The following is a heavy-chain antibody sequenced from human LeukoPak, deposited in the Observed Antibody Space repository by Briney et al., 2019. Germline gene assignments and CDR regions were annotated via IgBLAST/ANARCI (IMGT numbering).Heavy chain of an antibody. CDR2: ISGSGGST. J-gene: IGHJ3*02. CDR3: ARDCPNFRWSKGAFDI. Sequence: GGSLRLSCAASGFTFSSYGMSWVRQAPGKGLEWVSAISGSGGSTYYADSVKGRFTISRDNSKNTLYLQMNSLRAEDTAVYYCARDCPNFRWSKGAFDIWGQGTMVTVSS. V-gene: IGHV3-23*01. D-gene: IGHD4-23*01. CDR1: GFTFSSYG.